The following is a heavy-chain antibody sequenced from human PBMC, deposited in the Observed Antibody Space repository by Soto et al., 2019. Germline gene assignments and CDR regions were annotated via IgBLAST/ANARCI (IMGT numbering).Heavy chain of an antibody. V-gene: IGHV3-48*02. J-gene: IGHJ4*02. D-gene: IGHD6-19*01. CDR3: AKGPHTNVGWPYYFEL. CDR1: GFSLANYP. CDR2: SSPRGDTI. Sequence: PGGSLRLSCVASGFSLANYPMNWVRQTPGKGLEWISYSSPRGDTIYYADSVEGRFTISRDNARNSLSLHMSSLRDEDSALYYCAKGPHTNVGWPYYFELWGQGVPVTVSS.